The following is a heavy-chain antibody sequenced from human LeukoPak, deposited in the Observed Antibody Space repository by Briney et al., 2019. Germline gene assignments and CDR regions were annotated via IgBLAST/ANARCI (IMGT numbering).Heavy chain of an antibody. Sequence: GGSLRLSCAASGFSFSNYNMNWVRQAPGKGLEWVSYISSSGSTIYYADSVKGRFTISRDNAKNSLYLQMNSLRAEDTAVYYCARSYGSGPFDYWGQGTLVTVSS. V-gene: IGHV3-48*04. J-gene: IGHJ4*02. CDR1: GFSFSNYN. CDR3: ARSYGSGPFDY. CDR2: ISSSGSTI. D-gene: IGHD3-10*01.